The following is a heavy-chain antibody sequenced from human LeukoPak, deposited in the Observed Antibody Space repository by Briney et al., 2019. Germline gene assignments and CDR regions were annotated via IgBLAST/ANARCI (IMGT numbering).Heavy chain of an antibody. CDR1: GYTFTGYY. CDR2: INPNSGGT. Sequence: GASVKVSCKASGYTFTGYYMHWVRQAPGQGLEWMGWINPNSGGTNYAQKFQGRVTMTRDTSISTAYMELSRLRSDDAAVYYCARGSGLYDSSGYYIDWFDPWGQGTLVTVSS. D-gene: IGHD3-22*01. CDR3: ARGSGLYDSSGYYIDWFDP. V-gene: IGHV1-2*02. J-gene: IGHJ5*02.